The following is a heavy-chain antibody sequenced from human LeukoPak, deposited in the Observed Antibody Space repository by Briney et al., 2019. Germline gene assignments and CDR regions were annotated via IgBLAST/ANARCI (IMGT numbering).Heavy chain of an antibody. J-gene: IGHJ4*02. CDR2: ISSDRTTI. V-gene: IGHV3-48*02. CDR3: AGQKGMDY. CDR1: GFTFSSYT. Sequence: PGGSLRLSCAASGFTFSSYTMSWVPQAPGKGLELVSSISSDRTTIFYADSVKGRFTISRDNAQNSLYLQMNSLRDEDTAVYYCAGQKGMDYWGQGTLVIVSS.